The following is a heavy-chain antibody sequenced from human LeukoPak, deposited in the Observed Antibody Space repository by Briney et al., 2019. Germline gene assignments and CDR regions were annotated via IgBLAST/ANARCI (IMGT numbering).Heavy chain of an antibody. J-gene: IGHJ6*02. Sequence: ASVKVSCKASGGTFSSYAISWVRQATGQGLEWMGWMNPRSGNTGYAQKFQGRVTMTRNTSTSTAYMELSSLRSEDTAVYYCARDDYPYGMDVWGQGTTVTVSS. V-gene: IGHV1-8*02. CDR1: GGTFSSYA. CDR2: MNPRSGNT. CDR3: ARDDYPYGMDV.